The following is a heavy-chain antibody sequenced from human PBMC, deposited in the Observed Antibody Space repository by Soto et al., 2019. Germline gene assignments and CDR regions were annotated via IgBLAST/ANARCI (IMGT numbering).Heavy chain of an antibody. CDR1: GFTFSSYS. V-gene: IGHV3-21*01. CDR2: ISSSSSYI. D-gene: IGHD6-13*01. Sequence: GGSLRLSCAASGFTFSSYSMNWVRQAPGKGLEWVSSISSSSSYIYYADSVKGRFTISRDNAKNSLYLQMNGLRAEDTAVYYCARDKAEQLGQSYYYYGMDVWGQGTTVTVSS. J-gene: IGHJ6*02. CDR3: ARDKAEQLGQSYYYYGMDV.